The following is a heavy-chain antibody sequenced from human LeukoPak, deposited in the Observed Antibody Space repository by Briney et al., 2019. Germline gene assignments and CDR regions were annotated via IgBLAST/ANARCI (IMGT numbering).Heavy chain of an antibody. CDR2: MYNRGST. Sequence: PSETLSLTCTVSVDSISNYYWRWIRQSPGKELEWIGYMYNRGSTIYNPSLKSRVTISTDTSKNQFSLRLTSVTAADTAVYYCARAEKAVTGTLDSWGQGTLITVSS. J-gene: IGHJ4*02. V-gene: IGHV4-59*01. CDR1: VDSISNYY. CDR3: ARAEKAVTGTLDS. D-gene: IGHD6-19*01.